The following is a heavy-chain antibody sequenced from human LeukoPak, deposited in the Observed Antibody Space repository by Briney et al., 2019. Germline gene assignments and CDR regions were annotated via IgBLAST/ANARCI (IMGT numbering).Heavy chain of an antibody. CDR2: VWYDGSNK. CDR3: ARDRDTMVRGVIWWFDP. D-gene: IGHD3-10*01. Sequence: QPGGSLRLSCAASGFTFSSYGMHWVRQAPGKGLEGVAVVWYDGSNKYYADSVKGRFTISRDNAKNSLYLQMNSLRDEDTAVYYCARDRDTMVRGVIWWFDPWGQGTLVTVSS. J-gene: IGHJ5*02. CDR1: GFTFSSYG. V-gene: IGHV3-33*01.